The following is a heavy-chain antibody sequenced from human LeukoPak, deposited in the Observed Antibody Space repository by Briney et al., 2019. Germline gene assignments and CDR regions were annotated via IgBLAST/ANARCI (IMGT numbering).Heavy chain of an antibody. D-gene: IGHD3-22*01. Sequence: PGGSLRLSCTVSGFTVSSNSMSWVRQAPGKGVEWVSAISGSGGSTYYADSVKGRFTISRDNAKNSLYLQMNSLRADDTAVYYCATGKHYYDSSGYYFYYFDYGGQGTLVTVSS. V-gene: IGHV3-23*01. CDR2: ISGSGGST. CDR3: ATGKHYYDSSGYYFYYFDY. J-gene: IGHJ4*02. CDR1: GFTVSSNS.